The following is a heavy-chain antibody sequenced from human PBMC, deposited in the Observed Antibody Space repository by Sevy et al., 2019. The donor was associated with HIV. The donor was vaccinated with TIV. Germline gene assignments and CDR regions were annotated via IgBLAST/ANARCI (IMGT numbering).Heavy chain of an antibody. Sequence: GGSLRLSCTASGFTFDDYAMSWFRQAPGKGLDWVAFITRNSYEAYGGTTEYAASVKGRFIISRDDSKSIAYLQMNSLKTEDTAVYYCSRGLATADTPEYSFDYWGQGSLVTISS. CDR3: SRGLATADTPEYSFDY. CDR2: ITRNSYEAYGGTT. D-gene: IGHD5-12*01. J-gene: IGHJ4*02. V-gene: IGHV3-49*03. CDR1: GFTFDDYA.